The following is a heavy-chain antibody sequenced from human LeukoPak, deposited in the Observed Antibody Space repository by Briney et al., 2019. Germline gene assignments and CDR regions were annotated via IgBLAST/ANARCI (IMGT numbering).Heavy chain of an antibody. CDR1: GFTFSNYG. CDR2: ISYDGSNK. V-gene: IGHV3-30*18. D-gene: IGHD3-16*01. CDR3: AKEYVRSVYFES. J-gene: IGHJ4*02. Sequence: GRSLRLSCVASGFTFSNYGMHWVRQAPGKAPEWVAVISYDGSNKFYQDSVKGRSTISRDNSKNTLDLQMNSVRADNTAMYYYAKEYVRSVYFESWGQGTQVTVSS.